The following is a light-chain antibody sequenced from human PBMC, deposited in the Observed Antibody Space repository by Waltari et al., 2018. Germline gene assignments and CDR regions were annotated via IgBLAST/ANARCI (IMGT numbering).Light chain of an antibody. V-gene: IGLV1-44*01. CDR1: SSNIGSNT. CDR3: AAWDYSLNGLV. Sequence: QSVLTQPPSASGTPGQRVTISCSGSSSNIGSNTVNWYQQLPGTAPKLLIYSNNQRPSGVPDRFSGSKSGTSASLAISGLQSEDEADYYGAAWDYSLNGLVFGGGTKLTVL. J-gene: IGLJ2*01. CDR2: SNN.